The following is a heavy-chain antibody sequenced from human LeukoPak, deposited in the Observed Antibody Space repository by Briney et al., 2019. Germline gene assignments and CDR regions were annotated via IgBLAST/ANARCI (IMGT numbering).Heavy chain of an antibody. Sequence: SETLSLTCTVSGGSISSSSYYWGWIRQPPGKGLEWIGSIYYSGSTYYNPSLKSRVTISVDTSKNQFSLKLSSVTAADTAVYYCSRVSTAWSCYFRLPHAFDIWGQGTMVTVSS. CDR1: GGSISSSSYY. CDR3: SRVSTAWSCYFRLPHAFDI. CDR2: IYYSGST. D-gene: IGHD3-3*01. J-gene: IGHJ3*02. V-gene: IGHV4-39*07.